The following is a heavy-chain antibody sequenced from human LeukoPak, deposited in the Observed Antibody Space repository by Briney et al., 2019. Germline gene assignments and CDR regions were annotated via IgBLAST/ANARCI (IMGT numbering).Heavy chain of an antibody. V-gene: IGHV4-30-4*08. D-gene: IGHD6-13*01. CDR2: IYYSGST. CDR3: ARGGAAAGTNDAFDI. J-gene: IGHJ3*02. Sequence: SETLSLTCTVSGGSISSGDYYWSWIRQPPGKGLEWIGYIYYSGSTYYNPSLKSRVTISVDTSKNQFSPKLSSVTAADTAVYYCARGGAAAGTNDAFDIWGQGTMATVSS. CDR1: GGSISSGDYY.